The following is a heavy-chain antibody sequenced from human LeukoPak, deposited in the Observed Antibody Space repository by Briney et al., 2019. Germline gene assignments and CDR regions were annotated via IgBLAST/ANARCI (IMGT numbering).Heavy chain of an antibody. J-gene: IGHJ4*02. CDR1: GFTFSNYW. V-gene: IGHV3-7*05. CDR3: ARARIDY. CDR2: IKEDGSEK. Sequence: GGSLRLSCAASGFTFSNYWMTWVRQAPGKGLEWVAKIKEDGSEKYYVDSVKGRFTISRDNAKNSLYLQMNTLRAEDTAVYYCARARIDYWGQGTLITVSS. D-gene: IGHD1-14*01.